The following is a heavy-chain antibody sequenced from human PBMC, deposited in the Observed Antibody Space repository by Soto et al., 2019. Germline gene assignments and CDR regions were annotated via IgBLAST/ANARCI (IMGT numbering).Heavy chain of an antibody. CDR1: GFPFNIFA. J-gene: IGHJ3*01. CDR2: IWFDGSKE. V-gene: IGHV3-33*01. D-gene: IGHD2-15*01. CDR3: ARSGCSGGTCYRGYDAFDV. Sequence: QVQLVESGGGVVQPGRSLRLSCAASGFPFNIFAIHWVRQAPGKGLEWVAVIWFDGSKEYYGGSVRGRFTVSRDNSKNTVYLQMNSLRGDDTAIYYCARSGCSGGTCYRGYDAFDVWGQGTMVTVSS.